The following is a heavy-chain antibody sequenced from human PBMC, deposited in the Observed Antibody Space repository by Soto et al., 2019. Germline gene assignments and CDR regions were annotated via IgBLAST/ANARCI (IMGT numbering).Heavy chain of an antibody. V-gene: IGHV2-26*01. Sequence: SGPTLVNPTETLTLTCTVSGFSLSNARMGVSWIRQPPGKALEWLAHIFSNDEKSYSTSLKSRLTISKDTSKSQVVLTMTNMDPVDTATYYCARIREYCSGGSCYPYYFDYWGQGTPVTVSS. CDR1: GFSLSNARMG. J-gene: IGHJ4*02. CDR2: IFSNDEK. D-gene: IGHD2-15*01. CDR3: ARIREYCSGGSCYPYYFDY.